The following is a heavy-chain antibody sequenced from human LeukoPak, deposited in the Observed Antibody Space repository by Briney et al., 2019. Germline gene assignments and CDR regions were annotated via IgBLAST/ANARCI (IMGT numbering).Heavy chain of an antibody. Sequence: ASVKVSCKASGYTFTGYYMHWVRQAPGQGLEWMAWINPNSGGTNYAQKFQGRVTMTRDTSISTAYMELSRLRSDDTAVYYCARGIAAAGARFGYWGQGTLVTVSS. CDR3: ARGIAAAGARFGY. J-gene: IGHJ4*02. CDR1: GYTFTGYY. D-gene: IGHD6-13*01. V-gene: IGHV1-2*02. CDR2: INPNSGGT.